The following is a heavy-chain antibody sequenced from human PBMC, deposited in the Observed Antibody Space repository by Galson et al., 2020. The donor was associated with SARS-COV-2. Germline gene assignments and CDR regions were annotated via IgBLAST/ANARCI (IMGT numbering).Heavy chain of an antibody. CDR3: ARLRFLEWLLPGPNFDY. CDR2: ISYTAST. D-gene: IGHD3-3*01. CDR1: GDSITSHY. J-gene: IGHJ4*02. V-gene: IGHV4-59*11. Sequence: SETLSLTCTVSGDSITSHYWSWIRQPPAKGLEWIGYISYTASTDYNPSLTSRVTISVDTSNNQFSLKLSSVTAADTAVYYCARLRFLEWLLPGPNFDYWGQGTLVTVSS.